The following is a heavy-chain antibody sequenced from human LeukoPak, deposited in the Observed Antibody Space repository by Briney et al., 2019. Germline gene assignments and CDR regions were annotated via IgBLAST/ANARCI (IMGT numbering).Heavy chain of an antibody. Sequence: GGSLRLSCAASGYTFSTYAMAWVRQAPGKGLEWVSAFSNSGETHYADSVKGRFTISRDNSKNTLYLQMNSLRADDTALYYCAKDLRLSVGTSPFDYWGQGTLVTVSS. CDR3: AKDLRLSVGTSPFDY. D-gene: IGHD4-23*01. CDR2: FSNSGET. V-gene: IGHV3-23*01. CDR1: GYTFSTYA. J-gene: IGHJ4*02.